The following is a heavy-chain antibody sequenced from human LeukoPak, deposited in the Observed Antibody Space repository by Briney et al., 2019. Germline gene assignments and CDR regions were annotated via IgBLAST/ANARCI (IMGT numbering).Heavy chain of an antibody. V-gene: IGHV1-58*02. D-gene: IGHD2-2*01. CDR3: AAARSARYCSSTSCPSPHFDY. CDR2: IVVGSGNT. Sequence: SVKVSCKASGFTFTSSAMQWVRQARGQRLEWRGWIVVGSGNTNYAQKFQERVTITRDMSTSTAYMELSSLRSEDTAVYYCAAARSARYCSSTSCPSPHFDYWGQGTLVTVPS. CDR1: GFTFTSSA. J-gene: IGHJ4*02.